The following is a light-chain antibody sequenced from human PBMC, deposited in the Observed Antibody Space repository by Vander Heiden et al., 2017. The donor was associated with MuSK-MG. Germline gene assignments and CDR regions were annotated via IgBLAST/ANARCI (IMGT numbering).Light chain of an antibody. CDR3: QQEYSFPWT. Sequence: DIVTTQSPSSLSASVGDRVTITCRASQDVSSWLAWFQQKTGKAPKLLIYVASTLHSGVPSRFSGSGSGTEFTLTINSLQPEDFATYYCQQEYSFPWTFGQGTKVEMK. J-gene: IGKJ1*01. CDR1: QDVSSW. V-gene: IGKV1-12*01. CDR2: VAS.